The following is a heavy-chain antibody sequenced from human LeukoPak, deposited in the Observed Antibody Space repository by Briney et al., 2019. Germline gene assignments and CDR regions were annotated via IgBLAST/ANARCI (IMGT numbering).Heavy chain of an antibody. Sequence: SETLSLTCTVSGGSISSYYWSWIRQPPGKGLEWIGYIYYSGTTNYNPSLKSRVTISVDTSKNQFSLKLSSVTAADTAVYYCARHRAGAVAGYYYYGMDVWGQGTTVTVSS. D-gene: IGHD6-19*01. CDR2: IYYSGTT. J-gene: IGHJ6*02. V-gene: IGHV4-59*08. CDR1: GGSISSYY. CDR3: ARHRAGAVAGYYYYGMDV.